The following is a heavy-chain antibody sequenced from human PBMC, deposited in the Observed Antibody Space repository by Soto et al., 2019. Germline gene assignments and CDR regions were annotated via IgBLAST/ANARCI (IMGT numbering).Heavy chain of an antibody. CDR1: GDSVSSNSAA. D-gene: IGHD6-13*01. V-gene: IGHV6-1*01. CDR3: VRAAEQLVWFDP. J-gene: IGHJ5*02. CDR2: TYYRSKWYN. Sequence: SQTLSPTCAISGDSVSSNSAAWHWTRQSPSRGLEWQGRTYYRSKWYNYYAVPVKSRLAINPDTSKMQFSLQLNSVSPEDTAVHYCVRAAEQLVWFDPWGQGTLVTVYS.